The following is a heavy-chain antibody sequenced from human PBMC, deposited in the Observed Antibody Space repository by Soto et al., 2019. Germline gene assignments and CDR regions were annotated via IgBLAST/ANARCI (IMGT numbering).Heavy chain of an antibody. CDR2: ITSSDVT. D-gene: IGHD2-2*01. Sequence: EVQLVESVGGLVQPGGSLRLSCASSGFTCSTHSMTWVRQAPGKGLEWISYITSSDVTMYADSVKGRFTISRDNAKNSLYLQMNSLRGEDTAVYFCVGEVGFQLIYWGQGTLVTVSS. V-gene: IGHV3-48*01. CDR3: VGEVGFQLIY. CDR1: GFTCSTHS. J-gene: IGHJ4*02.